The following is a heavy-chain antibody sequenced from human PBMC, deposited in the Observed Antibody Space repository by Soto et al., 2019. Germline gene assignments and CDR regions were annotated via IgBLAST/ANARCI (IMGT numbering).Heavy chain of an antibody. CDR1: GFTFSGYS. Sequence: GGSLRLSCAASGFTFSGYSMFWVRQAPGKGLEYVSAINTNGVNTFYAKSVKGRFTISRDNSKNTMYLQMGSLRAEDMAVYYCARGRVEDSSGWAAYFDYWGQGTLVTVSS. V-gene: IGHV3-64*01. D-gene: IGHD6-19*01. CDR3: ARGRVEDSSGWAAYFDY. J-gene: IGHJ4*02. CDR2: INTNGVNT.